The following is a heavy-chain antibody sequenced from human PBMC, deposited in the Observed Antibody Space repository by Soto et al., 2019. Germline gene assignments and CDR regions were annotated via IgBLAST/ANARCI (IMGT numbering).Heavy chain of an antibody. CDR1: GGTFSSYG. Sequence: SVKVSCKASGGTFSSYGISWVRQAPGQGLEWMGGITPLFGTTDYAQKLQGRVTITADESTNTVYMDVSSLRSEDTAVYYCARTRRETYLRDAFDIWGQGTMVTVSS. V-gene: IGHV1-69*13. J-gene: IGHJ3*02. CDR2: ITPLFGTT. CDR3: ARTRRETYLRDAFDI.